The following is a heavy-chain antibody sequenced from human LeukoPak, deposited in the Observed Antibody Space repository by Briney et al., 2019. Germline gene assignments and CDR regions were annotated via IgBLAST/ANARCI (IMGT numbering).Heavy chain of an antibody. CDR2: ISGSGGST. CDR1: GFTFSSYA. D-gene: IGHD5-24*01. V-gene: IGHV3-23*01. J-gene: IGHJ4*02. Sequence: AGGSLRLSCAASGFTFSSYAMGWVRQAPGKGLEWVSAISGSGGSTYYADSVKGRFTISRDNSKNTLYLQMDSLRAGDTAVYYCAKGGLRDGYSYACWGQGTLITVSS. CDR3: AKGGLRDGYSYAC.